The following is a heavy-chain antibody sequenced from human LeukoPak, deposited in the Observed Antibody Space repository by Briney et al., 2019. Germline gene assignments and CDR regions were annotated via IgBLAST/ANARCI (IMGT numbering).Heavy chain of an antibody. Sequence: SETLSLTCTVSGGSISSGSYYWSWIRQPAGKGLEWIGRIYTSGSTNYNPSLKSRVTISVDTSKNQFSLKLSSVTAADTAVYYCARGRAGYSSGWYDYYFDYWGQGTLVTVSS. CDR1: GGSISSGSYY. J-gene: IGHJ4*02. CDR2: IYTSGST. V-gene: IGHV4-61*02. D-gene: IGHD6-19*01. CDR3: ARGRAGYSSGWYDYYFDY.